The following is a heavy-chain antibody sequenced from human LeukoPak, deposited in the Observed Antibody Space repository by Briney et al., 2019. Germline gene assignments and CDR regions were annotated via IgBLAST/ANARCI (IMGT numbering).Heavy chain of an antibody. Sequence: GASVKVSCKDSGGTFRSYPISWVRQAPGQGLEWMGRIIPLLGIANYAQKFQGRVTITAGKSTSTAYMELSSLRSEDTAVYYCAREVRPNWFDPWGQGTLVTVSS. CDR1: GGTFRSYP. V-gene: IGHV1-69*04. D-gene: IGHD4-11*01. J-gene: IGHJ5*02. CDR2: IIPLLGIA. CDR3: AREVRPNWFDP.